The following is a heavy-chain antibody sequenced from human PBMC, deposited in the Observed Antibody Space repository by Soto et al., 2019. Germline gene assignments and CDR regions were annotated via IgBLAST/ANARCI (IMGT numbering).Heavy chain of an antibody. CDR1: GDSISSNSAA. CDR3: ASYRYDY. Sequence: QTLSLTCAISGDSISSNSAAWNWIRQSPSRGFEWLGRTYYRSRWYHDYAVSVKSRIIINPDTSKNQVSLQLNSVTPDDTAVYYCASYRYDYWGQGTVVTVS. D-gene: IGHD4-4*01. CDR2: TYYRSRWYH. J-gene: IGHJ4*02. V-gene: IGHV6-1*01.